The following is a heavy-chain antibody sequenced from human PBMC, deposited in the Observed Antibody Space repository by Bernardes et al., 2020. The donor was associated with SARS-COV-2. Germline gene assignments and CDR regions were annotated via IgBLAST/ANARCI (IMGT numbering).Heavy chain of an antibody. V-gene: IGHV3-23*01. D-gene: IGHD2-21*01. J-gene: IGHJ2*01. CDR3: ARDYIVGDSLWYFDL. CDR2: VTGDGRQI. CDR1: GLSFSRHA. Sequence: GGSLRLSCVDSGLSFSRHAMSWVRLAPGRGLEGVSGVTGDGRQIFYADSVKGRFTISKDSSRNNVYQQMNRLTVEDTAVYYCARDYIVGDSLWYFDLWGRGTLVTVSS.